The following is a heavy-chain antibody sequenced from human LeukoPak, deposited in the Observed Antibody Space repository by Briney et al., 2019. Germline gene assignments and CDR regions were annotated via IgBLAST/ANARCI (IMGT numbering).Heavy chain of an antibody. D-gene: IGHD5-18*01. CDR3: ARTDSYGYYFDY. J-gene: IGHJ4*02. CDR1: AYSISSPNW. CDR2: IYYTGSI. V-gene: IGHV4-28*05. Sequence: SETLSLTCAVSAYSISSPNWWGWIRQPPGQGLEYIGYIYYTGSIYYNPSLKSRVTMSVDTSKNHFSLKLSSVTAVDTAVYYCARTDSYGYYFDYWGQGTLVTVSS.